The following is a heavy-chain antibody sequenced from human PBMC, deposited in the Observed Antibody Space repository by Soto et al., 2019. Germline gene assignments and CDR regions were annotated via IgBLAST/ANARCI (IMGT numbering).Heavy chain of an antibody. V-gene: IGHV3-30-3*01. CDR3: ARPVLRFLEWLLGMDV. Sequence: LRLSCAASGFTFSNYAMHWVRQAPGKGLEWVAVISYDGSNKYYADSVKGRFTISRDNSKNTLYLQMNSLRAEDTAVYYCARPVLRFLEWLLGMDVWGQGTTVTVSS. CDR1: GFTFSNYA. J-gene: IGHJ6*02. D-gene: IGHD3-3*01. CDR2: ISYDGSNK.